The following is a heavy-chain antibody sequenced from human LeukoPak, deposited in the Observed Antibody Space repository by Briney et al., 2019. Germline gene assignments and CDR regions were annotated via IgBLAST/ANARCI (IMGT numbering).Heavy chain of an antibody. Sequence: PSETLSLTCTVSGVSVSSDHWTWIRQPPGKGLEWLGKIDYPGSTNYNPSLKSRVTISVETSKNQFSLKLSSVTAADTAVYYCARVTGYMIEDYFDYWGQGTLVTVSS. V-gene: IGHV4-59*02. J-gene: IGHJ4*02. D-gene: IGHD3-22*01. CDR2: IDYPGST. CDR3: ARVTGYMIEDYFDY. CDR1: GVSVSSDH.